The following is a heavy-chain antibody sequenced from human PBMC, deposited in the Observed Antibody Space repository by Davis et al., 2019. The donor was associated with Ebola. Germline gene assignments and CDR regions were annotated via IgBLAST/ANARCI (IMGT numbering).Heavy chain of an antibody. Sequence: SETLSLTCTVSGGSISSSSYYWGWIRQPPGKGLEWIGSIYYSGSTYYNPSLKSRVTISVDTSKNQFSLKLSSVTAADTAVYYCASYGYDFWSGSYDYWGQGTLVTVSS. V-gene: IGHV4-39*01. CDR1: GGSISSSSYY. J-gene: IGHJ4*02. CDR3: ASYGYDFWSGSYDY. D-gene: IGHD3-3*01. CDR2: IYYSGST.